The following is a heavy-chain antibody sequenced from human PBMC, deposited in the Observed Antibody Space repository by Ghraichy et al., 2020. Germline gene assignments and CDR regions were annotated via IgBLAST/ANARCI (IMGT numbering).Heavy chain of an antibody. CDR3: AKGCFGELHVLDY. Sequence: GGSLRLSCAASGFTFSTYAMSWVRQAPGKGLEWVSAISGSGGSTYYADSVKGRFTISRDNSKNTLYLQMNSLRAEDTAVYYCAKGCFGELHVLDYWGQGTLVTVSS. CDR1: GFTFSTYA. CDR2: ISGSGGST. V-gene: IGHV3-23*01. D-gene: IGHD3-10*01. J-gene: IGHJ4*02.